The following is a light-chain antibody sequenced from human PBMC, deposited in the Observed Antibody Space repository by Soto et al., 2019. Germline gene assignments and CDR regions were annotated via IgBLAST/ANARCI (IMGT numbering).Light chain of an antibody. CDR2: GTS. V-gene: IGKV3-15*01. CDR3: QQYNNWPLT. J-gene: IGKJ5*01. CDR1: ESVSNK. Sequence: ETMMTQSPDTLSVSPGERATLSCRTSESVSNKLAWYQQKPGQAPRLLIYGTSTRATGFPARFSGSGSGSEFTLTISSLQSEDLAVYYCQQYNNWPLTFGQGTRLEIK.